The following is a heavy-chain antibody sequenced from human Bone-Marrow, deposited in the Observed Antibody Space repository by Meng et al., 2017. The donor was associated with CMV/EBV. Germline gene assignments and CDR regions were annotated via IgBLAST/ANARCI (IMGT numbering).Heavy chain of an antibody. J-gene: IGHJ4*02. CDR1: GYTLSGYY. Sequence: ASVKVSCKASGYTLSGYYMDWVRQAPGQGLEWMGWINPNSGGTNYAQKFQGRVTMTRDTSISTAYMELSRLRSDDTAVYYCAGDLGNMVRGGSSDYWGQGTLVTVSS. CDR3: AGDLGNMVRGGSSDY. CDR2: INPNSGGT. V-gene: IGHV1-2*02. D-gene: IGHD3-10*01.